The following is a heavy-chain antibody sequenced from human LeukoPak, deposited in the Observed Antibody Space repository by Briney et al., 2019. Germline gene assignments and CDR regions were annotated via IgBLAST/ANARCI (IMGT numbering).Heavy chain of an antibody. Sequence: ASVKVSCKASGYTFTSYDISWVRQATGQGLEWMGWMNPNSGNTGYAQKFQGRVTMTRNTSISTAYMELSSLRSEDTAVYYCARGGGFWSGYYFHYYYGMDVWGQGTTVTVSS. V-gene: IGHV1-8*01. D-gene: IGHD3-3*01. CDR2: MNPNSGNT. CDR3: ARGGGFWSGYYFHYYYGMDV. CDR1: GYTFTSYD. J-gene: IGHJ6*02.